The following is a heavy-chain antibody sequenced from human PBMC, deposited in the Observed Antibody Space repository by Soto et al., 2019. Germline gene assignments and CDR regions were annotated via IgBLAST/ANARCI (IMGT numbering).Heavy chain of an antibody. V-gene: IGHV1-69*02. CDR1: GDTFSFYT. CDR2: INPIVSMS. CDR3: AASYGSGYRAFDY. J-gene: IGHJ4*02. Sequence: QVQLVQSGTEVKKPGSSVKVSCKASGDTFSFYTINWVRQAPGLGLEWVGRINPIVSMSNYAQKFQGRVSMTADKSTSTAYMELRSLTSAATAMYFCAASYGSGYRAFDYWGQGALVIVSS. D-gene: IGHD3-10*01.